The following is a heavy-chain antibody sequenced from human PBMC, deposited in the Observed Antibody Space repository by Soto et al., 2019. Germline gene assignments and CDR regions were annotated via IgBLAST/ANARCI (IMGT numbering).Heavy chain of an antibody. CDR3: AKDISLRDGYSQGYAFDI. CDR1: GFTFDDYA. V-gene: IGHV3-9*01. D-gene: IGHD4-4*01. Sequence: GGSLRLSCAASGFTFDDYAMHWVRQAPGKGLEWVSGISWNSGSIGYADSVKGRFTISRDNAKNSLYLQMNSLRAEDTALYYCAKDISLRDGYSQGYAFDIWGQGTMVTVSS. J-gene: IGHJ3*02. CDR2: ISWNSGSI.